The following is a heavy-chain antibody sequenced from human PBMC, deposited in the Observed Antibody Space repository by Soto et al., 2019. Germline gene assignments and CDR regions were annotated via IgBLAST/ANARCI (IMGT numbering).Heavy chain of an antibody. Sequence: LRLSCAASGFTFGNFVMRWVRQSPGKGLEWVSTITETGGDTYYTDSVKGRFTISRDNSKNTLYLQMTSLRAEDTALYYCTKASSDRKHMEVWGPGTTVTVSS. CDR3: TKASSDRKHMEV. CDR1: GFTFGNFV. J-gene: IGHJ6*02. V-gene: IGHV3-23*01. CDR2: ITETGGDT.